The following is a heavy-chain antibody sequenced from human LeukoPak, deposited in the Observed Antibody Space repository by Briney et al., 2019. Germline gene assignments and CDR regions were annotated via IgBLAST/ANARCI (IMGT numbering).Heavy chain of an antibody. V-gene: IGHV3-21*01. D-gene: IGHD2-2*02. J-gene: IGHJ4*02. Sequence: GGSLRLSCVASGFAFSSDWMTWVRQAPGKGLEWVSSISSSSSYIYYADSVKGRFTISRDNAKNSLYLQMNSLRAEDTAVYYCASWFGYCSSTSCYNYWGQGTLVTVSS. CDR3: ASWFGYCSSTSCYNY. CDR1: GFAFSSDW. CDR2: ISSSSSYI.